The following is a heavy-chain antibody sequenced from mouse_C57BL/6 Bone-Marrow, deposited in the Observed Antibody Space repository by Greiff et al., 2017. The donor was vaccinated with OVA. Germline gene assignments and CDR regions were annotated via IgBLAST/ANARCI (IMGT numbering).Heavy chain of an antibody. D-gene: IGHD1-1*01. CDR1: GYTFTDYN. V-gene: IGHV1-18*01. J-gene: IGHJ4*01. Sequence: VQLKESGPELVKPGASVKIPCKASGYTFTDYNMDWVKQSHGKSLEWIGDINPNNGGTIYNQKFKGKATLTVDKSSSTAYMELRSLTSEDTAVYYCARWTTVSDAMDYWGQGTSVTVSS. CDR3: ARWTTVSDAMDY. CDR2: INPNNGGT.